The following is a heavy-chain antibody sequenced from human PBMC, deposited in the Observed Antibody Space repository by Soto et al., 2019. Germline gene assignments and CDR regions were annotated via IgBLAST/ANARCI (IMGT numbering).Heavy chain of an antibody. CDR2: ISASGDTS. CDR1: GFTFSIYG. Sequence: GGSLRLSCAASGFTFSIYGMHWFRQAPGKGLEWVGIISASGDTSYYADSVKGRFTISRDNSRNTLYLQMNSLRAEDAAVYYCAKNPVGSGYDPNWFDPWGRGTLVTVSS. J-gene: IGHJ5*02. CDR3: AKNPVGSGYDPNWFDP. D-gene: IGHD5-12*01. V-gene: IGHV3-23*01.